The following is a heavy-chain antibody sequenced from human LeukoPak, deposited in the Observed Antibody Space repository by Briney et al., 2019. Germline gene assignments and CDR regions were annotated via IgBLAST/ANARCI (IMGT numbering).Heavy chain of an antibody. CDR2: ISSSSSYI. D-gene: IGHD3-22*01. J-gene: IGHJ4*02. CDR1: GFTFSSYS. Sequence: GGSLRLSCAASGFTFSSYSMNWVRQAPGKGLEWVSSISSSSSYIYYADSVKGRFTISRDNAMNSLYLQMNSLRAEDTAVYYCARTGWPYYYDSSGYRYFDYWGQGTLVTVSS. V-gene: IGHV3-21*01. CDR3: ARTGWPYYYDSSGYRYFDY.